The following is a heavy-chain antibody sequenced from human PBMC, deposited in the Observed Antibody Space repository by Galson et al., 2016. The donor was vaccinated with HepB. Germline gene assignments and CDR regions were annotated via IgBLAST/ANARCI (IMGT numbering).Heavy chain of an antibody. CDR2: ISGDGITT. CDR3: AREQGYSDYRTADC. CDR1: GFTFSTYA. V-gene: IGHV3-23*01. D-gene: IGHD4-11*01. Sequence: SLRLSCAASGFTFSTYAMTWVRQSPGKGLEWVSTISGDGITTYYADSVKGRFTISRDDSRNTLHLEMNSLRVEDTAVYYCAREQGYSDYRTADCWGQGTLVTVSS. J-gene: IGHJ4*02.